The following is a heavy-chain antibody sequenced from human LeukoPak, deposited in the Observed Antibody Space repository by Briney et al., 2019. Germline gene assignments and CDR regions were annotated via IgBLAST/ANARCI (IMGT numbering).Heavy chain of an antibody. Sequence: PSETLSLTCTVSGGSISSSSYYWGWLRQPPGKGLEWFGSIYYSGSTYYNPSLKCRVTISVDTSKNHFSLKLSSVTAADTAVYYCARQNPLDAFDIWGQGTMVTVSS. CDR1: GGSISSSSYY. J-gene: IGHJ3*02. CDR3: ARQNPLDAFDI. V-gene: IGHV4-39*01. CDR2: IYYSGST.